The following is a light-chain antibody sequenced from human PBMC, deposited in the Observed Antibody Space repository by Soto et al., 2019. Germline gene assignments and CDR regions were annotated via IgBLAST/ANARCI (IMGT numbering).Light chain of an antibody. CDR2: EVS. J-gene: IGLJ1*01. Sequence: QSVLTQPASVSGSPGQSITISCTGTSRDVGGYIYVSWYQHHPGKAPKLIIYEVSNRPSGVSHRFSGSKSGNTASLTISGLQAEDEAEYYCSSYTSSDLDVFGTGTKLTVL. CDR3: SSYTSSDLDV. V-gene: IGLV2-14*01. CDR1: SRDVGGYIY.